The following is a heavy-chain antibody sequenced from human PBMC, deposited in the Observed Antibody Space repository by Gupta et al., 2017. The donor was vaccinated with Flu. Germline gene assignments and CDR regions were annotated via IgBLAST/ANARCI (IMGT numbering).Heavy chain of an antibody. V-gene: IGHV4-34*01. Sequence: QVQLQQWGAGLLKPSETLSLTCAVYGGSFSGYYWSWIRQTPGKGLEWIGEINHSGITNYNPSLKSRVTISVGTSKNQFSLNLRSVTAADTAVYYCARVHWGSSVLYYHYYMDVWGKGTTVTVSS. CDR1: GGSFSGYY. D-gene: IGHD6-6*01. CDR3: ARVHWGSSVLYYHYYMDV. CDR2: INHSGIT. J-gene: IGHJ6*03.